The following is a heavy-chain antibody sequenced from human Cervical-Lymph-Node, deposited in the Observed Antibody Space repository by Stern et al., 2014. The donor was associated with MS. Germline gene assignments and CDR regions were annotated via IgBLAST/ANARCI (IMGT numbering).Heavy chain of an antibody. J-gene: IGHJ4*02. V-gene: IGHV1-46*01. Sequence: QVQLGQSGAEVKKPGASVKVSCQASGYTFTSYYMHWVRQAPGQGLALKGIIKPSGGSTSYAQKFQGRVTMTRDTSTSTVYMELSSLRSEDTAVYYCARGGSAVAQPNFDYWGQGTLVTVSS. D-gene: IGHD6-19*01. CDR1: GYTFTSYY. CDR2: IKPSGGST. CDR3: ARGGSAVAQPNFDY.